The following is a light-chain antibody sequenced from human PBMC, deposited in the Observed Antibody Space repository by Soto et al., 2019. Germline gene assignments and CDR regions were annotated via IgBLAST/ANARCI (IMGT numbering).Light chain of an antibody. CDR3: QQYKGYRA. J-gene: IGKJ1*01. CDR2: DAS. Sequence: DFQMTQSPSTLSASVGDRVPITGRASQNIRSRLAWFQQKPGKAPNLLIYDASSLESGVPSRFSGSGFGTEFTLTISSLQPDDFATYYCQQYKGYRAFGQGTKVDIK. V-gene: IGKV1-5*01. CDR1: QNIRSR.